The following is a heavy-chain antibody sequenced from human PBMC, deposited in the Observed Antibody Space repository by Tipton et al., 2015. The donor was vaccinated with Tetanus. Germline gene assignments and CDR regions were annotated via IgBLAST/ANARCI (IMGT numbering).Heavy chain of an antibody. D-gene: IGHD2-2*01. CDR3: ARGASCYGDGCYYYGMDV. Sequence: QLVQSGAEVKKPGASVKVSCKASGYTFTSYGISWVRQAPGQGLEWMGWISAYNGNTHYAQKLQGRVTMTTDTFTSTAYMELRSLRSDDTAVYYCARGASCYGDGCYYYGMDVWGQGTTVTVSS. V-gene: IGHV1-18*04. CDR2: ISAYNGNT. J-gene: IGHJ6*02. CDR1: GYTFTSYG.